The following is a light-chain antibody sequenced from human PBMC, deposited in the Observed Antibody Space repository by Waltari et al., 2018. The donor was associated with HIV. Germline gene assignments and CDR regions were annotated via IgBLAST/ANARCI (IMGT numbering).Light chain of an antibody. CDR3: QQRSKWPPT. V-gene: IGKV3-11*01. CDR2: DAS. CDR1: QSVSSY. J-gene: IGKJ4*01. Sequence: DIVLTQSPATLSLSPGERATLSCRASQSVSSYLAWYQQKPGQAPRLLIYDASTRATGIPTRFSGSGSGTDFTLTISSLEPEDFAVYYCQQRSKWPPTFGGGTKVEIK.